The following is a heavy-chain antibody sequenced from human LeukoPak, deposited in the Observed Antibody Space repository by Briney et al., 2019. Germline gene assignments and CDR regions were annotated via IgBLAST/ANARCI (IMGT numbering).Heavy chain of an antibody. CDR1: GYTFTGYY. CDR3: ARETSGGPIAARQGEAFDI. CDR2: INPNSGGT. Sequence: GASVKVSCKASGYTFTGYYMHWVRQAPGQGREWVGWINPNSGGTNYAQKFQGRVTMTRDTSISTAYMELSRLRADDTAVYYCARETSGGPIAARQGEAFDIWGQGTMVTVSS. D-gene: IGHD6-6*01. J-gene: IGHJ3*02. V-gene: IGHV1-2*02.